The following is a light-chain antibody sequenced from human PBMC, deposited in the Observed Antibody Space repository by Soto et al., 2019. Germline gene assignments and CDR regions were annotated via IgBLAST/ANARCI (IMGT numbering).Light chain of an antibody. CDR1: SSDVGSYNL. V-gene: IGLV2-23*02. J-gene: IGLJ1*01. Sequence: HSVLTQPASVSGSPGQSITISCTGTSSDVGSYNLVSWYQQHPGKAPKLMIYEVSKRPSGVSNRFSGSKSGNTASLTISGLQAEDEADYYCCSYAGSPLVFGTGTKVTVL. CDR3: CSYAGSPLV. CDR2: EVS.